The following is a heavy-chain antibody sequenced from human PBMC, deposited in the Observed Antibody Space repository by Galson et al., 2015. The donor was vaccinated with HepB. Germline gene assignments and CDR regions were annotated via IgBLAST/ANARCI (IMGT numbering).Heavy chain of an antibody. CDR1: GYTFTGYY. Sequence: SVKVSCKASGYTFTGYYMHWVRQAPGQGLEWMGWINPNSGGTNYAQKFQGRVTMTRDTSISTAYMELSRLRSDDTAVYYCASMVVRLGIAAAGTSAFDLWGRGTLVTVSS. D-gene: IGHD6-13*01. V-gene: IGHV1-2*02. CDR2: INPNSGGT. J-gene: IGHJ2*01. CDR3: ASMVVRLGIAAAGTSAFDL.